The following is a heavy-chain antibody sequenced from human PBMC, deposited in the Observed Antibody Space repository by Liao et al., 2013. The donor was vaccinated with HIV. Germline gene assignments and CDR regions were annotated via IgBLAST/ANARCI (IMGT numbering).Heavy chain of an antibody. CDR1: GGSISSFQ. D-gene: IGHD2-21*01. Sequence: QVQLQESGPGLVKPSETLPLTCTVSGGSISSFQWNWIRQPAGKGLEWIGRIYTSGSTNYNPSLKSRVTMSVDTSKNQFSLKLSSVTAADTAVYYCARDCGPYCGGRALKWVGLFDYWGQGTLVTVSS. J-gene: IGHJ4*02. CDR3: ARDCGPYCGGRALKWVGLFDY. CDR2: IYTSGST. V-gene: IGHV4-4*07.